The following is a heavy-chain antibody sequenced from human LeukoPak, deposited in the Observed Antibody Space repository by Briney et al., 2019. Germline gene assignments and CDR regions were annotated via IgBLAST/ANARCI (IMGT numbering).Heavy chain of an antibody. V-gene: IGHV3-11*01. CDR1: GFTFSDYY. D-gene: IGHD3-3*01. Sequence: KPGGSLRLSCAASGFTFSDYYMSWIRQAPGKGLEWVSYISSSGSTIYYADSVKGRFTISSDNAKNSLYLQMNSLRAEDTAVYYCARDPLEWLSLYYFDYWGQGTLVTVSS. CDR2: ISSSGSTI. CDR3: ARDPLEWLSLYYFDY. J-gene: IGHJ4*02.